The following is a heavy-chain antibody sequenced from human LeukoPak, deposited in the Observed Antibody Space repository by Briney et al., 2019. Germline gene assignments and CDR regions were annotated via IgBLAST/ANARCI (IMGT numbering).Heavy chain of an antibody. CDR1: GFTFSNAW. Sequence: PGGSLRLSCAASGFTFSNAWMSWVRQAPGKGLEWVGRIKSKTDGGTTDYAAPVKGRFTISRDDSKNTLYLQMNSLKTEDTAVYYCTTGVVVDPPKGNPENNAFDIWGQGTMVTVSS. CDR3: TTGVVVDPPKGNPENNAFDI. CDR2: IKSKTDGGTT. J-gene: IGHJ3*02. D-gene: IGHD2-15*01. V-gene: IGHV3-15*01.